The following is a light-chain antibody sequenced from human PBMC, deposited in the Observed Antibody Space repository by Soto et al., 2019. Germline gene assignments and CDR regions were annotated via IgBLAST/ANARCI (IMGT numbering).Light chain of an antibody. CDR1: SSDVGGYNY. Sequence: QSALTQPASVSGSPGQSITISCTGTSSDVGGYNYVSWYQQHPGKAPKLMIYEVNNRPSGVSNRFSGSKSGNTVSLTISGLQGEDEADYYCNSYTSSSTRVFGGGTKLTVL. V-gene: IGLV2-14*01. CDR2: EVN. J-gene: IGLJ3*02. CDR3: NSYTSSSTRV.